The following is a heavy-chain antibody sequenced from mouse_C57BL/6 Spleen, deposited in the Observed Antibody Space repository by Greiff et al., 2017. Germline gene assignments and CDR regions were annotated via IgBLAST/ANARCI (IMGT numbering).Heavy chain of an antibody. V-gene: IGHV1-15*01. CDR1: GYPFTDYE. D-gene: IGHD4-1*02. CDR2: IDPETGGT. J-gene: IGHJ2*01. Sequence: VQLQQSGAELVRPGASVTLSCKASGYPFTDYEMHWVKQTPVHGLEWIGAIDPETGGTAYNQKFKGKAILTADKSSSTAYMELRSLTSEDSAVYYCTRSQLGLYFDYWGQGTTLTVSA. CDR3: TRSQLGLYFDY.